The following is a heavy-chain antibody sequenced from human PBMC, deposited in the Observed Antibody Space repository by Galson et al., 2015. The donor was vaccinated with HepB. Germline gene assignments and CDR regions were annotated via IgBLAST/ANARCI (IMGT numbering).Heavy chain of an antibody. CDR3: TRDLGYYYGSGSDY. J-gene: IGHJ4*02. CDR1: GFTFGDYA. CDR2: IRSKTYGGTT. D-gene: IGHD3-10*01. V-gene: IGHV3-49*03. Sequence: SLRLSCAASGFTFGDYAMSWFRQAPGKGLEWVGFIRSKTYGGTTEHAAAVKGRFTIFRDDSNSIAYLQMNSLKIADTAVYYCTRDLGYYYGSGSDYWGQGTLVTVSS.